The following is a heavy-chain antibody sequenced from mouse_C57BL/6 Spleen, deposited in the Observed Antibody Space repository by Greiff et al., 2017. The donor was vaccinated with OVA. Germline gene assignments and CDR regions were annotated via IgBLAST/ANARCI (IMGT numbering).Heavy chain of an antibody. CDR1: GYTFTSYW. J-gene: IGHJ2*01. Sequence: QVQLQQPGAELVKPGASVKLSCKASGYTFTSYWMQWVKQRPGQGLEWIGEIDPSDSYTNYNQKFKGKATLTVDTSSSTAYMQLSSLTSEDSAVYYCARGDGYLDYWGQGTTLTVSS. CDR3: ARGDGYLDY. V-gene: IGHV1-50*01. D-gene: IGHD2-3*01. CDR2: IDPSDSYT.